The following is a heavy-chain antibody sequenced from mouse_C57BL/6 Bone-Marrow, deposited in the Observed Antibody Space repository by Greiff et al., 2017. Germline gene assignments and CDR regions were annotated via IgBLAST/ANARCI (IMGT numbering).Heavy chain of an antibody. V-gene: IGHV1-81*01. CDR2: IYPRSGNT. CDR3: ARVFIYYSYDAKGLDY. Sequence: QVQLQQSGAELARPGASVKLSCKASGYTFTSYGISWVKQRTGQGLEWIGEIYPRSGNTYYNEKFKGKATLTADKSSSTAYMELRSLTSEDSAVYFCARVFIYYSYDAKGLDYWGQGTTLTVSS. J-gene: IGHJ2*01. CDR1: GYTFTSYG. D-gene: IGHD2-12*01.